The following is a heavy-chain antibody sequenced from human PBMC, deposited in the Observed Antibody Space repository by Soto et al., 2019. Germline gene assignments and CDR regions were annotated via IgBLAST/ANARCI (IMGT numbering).Heavy chain of an antibody. CDR3: ARPLDSSGRNWFDP. V-gene: IGHV5-10-1*01. CDR2: INPSDSYI. J-gene: IGHJ5*02. Sequence: PGESLKISCKASGYSFTSYWITWVRQMPGKGLEWMGRINPSDSYINYSPSFRGHVTMSADKSISTAYLQWSSLKASDTAMYYCARPLDSSGRNWFDPWGQGTLVTVSS. D-gene: IGHD6-19*01. CDR1: GYSFTSYW.